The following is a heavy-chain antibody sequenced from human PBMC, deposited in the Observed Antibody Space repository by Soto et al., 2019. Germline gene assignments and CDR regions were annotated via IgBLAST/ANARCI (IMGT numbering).Heavy chain of an antibody. CDR2: TGSGTGPG. CDR3: ARRHSGGFFRFFDS. V-gene: IGHV1-69*10. D-gene: IGHD2-15*01. J-gene: IGHJ4*02. CDR1: GGSLSTNP. Sequence: VKVSCKASGGSLSTNPISWVRQAPGQGLEWMGGTGSGTGPGNHAQKFQGRLTVTADKSTSTVYMELTNLSSEDTAVYYCARRHSGGFFRFFDSWGQGTLVTVSS.